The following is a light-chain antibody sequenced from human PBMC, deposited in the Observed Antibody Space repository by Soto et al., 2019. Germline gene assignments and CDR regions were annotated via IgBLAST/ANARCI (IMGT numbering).Light chain of an antibody. J-gene: IGLJ2*01. Sequence: QSVLTQPPSASGSPGQSVTISCTGTSSDVGGYNSVSWYQQHPGKAPKLIIFEVTKRPSGVPDRFSGSKSGNTASLTVSGLQAEDEADYDCSSYAGSNKVIFGGGTKLAGL. V-gene: IGLV2-8*01. CDR3: SSYAGSNKVI. CDR2: EVT. CDR1: SSDVGGYNS.